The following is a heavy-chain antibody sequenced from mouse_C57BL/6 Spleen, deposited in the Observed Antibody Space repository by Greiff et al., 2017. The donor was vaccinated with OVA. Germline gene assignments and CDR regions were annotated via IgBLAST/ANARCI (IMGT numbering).Heavy chain of an antibody. CDR2: IHPSDSDT. CDR3: APEGYDYDGPNWYFDV. J-gene: IGHJ1*03. CDR1: GYTFTSYW. D-gene: IGHD2-4*01. V-gene: IGHV1-74*01. Sequence: QVQLQQPGAELVKPGASVKVSCKASGYTFTSYWMHWVKQRPGQGLEWIGRIHPSDSDTNYNQKFKGKATLTVDKSSSTAYMQLSSLTSEDSAVYYCAPEGYDYDGPNWYFDVWGTGTTVTVSS.